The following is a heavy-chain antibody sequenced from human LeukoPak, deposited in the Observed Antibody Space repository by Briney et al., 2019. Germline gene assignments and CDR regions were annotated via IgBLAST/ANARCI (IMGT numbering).Heavy chain of an antibody. Sequence: SETLSLTCTVSGGSISSYYWSWIRQPPGKGLEWIGYIYYSGSTNYNPSLKSRVTISVDTSKNQFSLKLSSLTAADTAVYYCARDLRDSSGYYLDYWGQGTLVTVSS. CDR2: IYYSGST. D-gene: IGHD3-22*01. CDR1: GGSISSYY. J-gene: IGHJ4*02. V-gene: IGHV4-59*01. CDR3: ARDLRDSSGYYLDY.